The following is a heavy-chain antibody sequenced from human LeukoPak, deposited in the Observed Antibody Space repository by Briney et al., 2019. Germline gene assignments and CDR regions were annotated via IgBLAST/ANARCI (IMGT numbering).Heavy chain of an antibody. Sequence: ASVKVSCKASGYTFTSYYVHWVRQAPGQGLEWMGIINPSGGSTSYAQKFQGRVTMTRDTSTSTVYMELSSLRSEDTAVYYCARDYKDIVVVVAALTELNWFDPWGQGTLVTVSS. CDR1: GYTFTSYY. D-gene: IGHD2-15*01. V-gene: IGHV1-46*01. CDR2: INPSGGST. J-gene: IGHJ5*02. CDR3: ARDYKDIVVVVAALTELNWFDP.